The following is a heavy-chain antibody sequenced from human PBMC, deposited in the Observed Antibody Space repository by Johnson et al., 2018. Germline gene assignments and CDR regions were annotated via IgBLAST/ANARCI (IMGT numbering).Heavy chain of an antibody. CDR2: IYGGGNT. CDR1: GFTVSSFY. J-gene: IGHJ6*02. D-gene: IGHD4-17*01. V-gene: IGHV3-53*01. Sequence: VQLVESGGGLIQPGGSLRLSCAASGFTVSSFYMSWVRQAPGKGLEWVSVIYGGGNTYYTEPGKGRVTITRDNSKNTLYLQTNSPRVEDTDVYYCARDRGTTVTMGYDCMDVWGQGTTVTVSS. CDR3: ARDRGTTVTMGYDCMDV.